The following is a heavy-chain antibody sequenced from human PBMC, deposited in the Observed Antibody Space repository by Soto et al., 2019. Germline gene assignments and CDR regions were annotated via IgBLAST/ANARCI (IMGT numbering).Heavy chain of an antibody. Sequence: QVQLVQSGAEVKEPGASLKVSCKPSGYTFTAYYIHCVRQAPGQGLEWMGCINPNSGGTSYAQKFQGWVTMTRDTYINKAYMELSRLRSDDTAIYYCARQFGGIAVAGTTVYWYFDLWGRGTLVTVSS. CDR2: INPNSGGT. D-gene: IGHD6-19*01. J-gene: IGHJ2*01. CDR1: GYTFTAYY. CDR3: ARQFGGIAVAGTTVYWYFDL. V-gene: IGHV1-2*04.